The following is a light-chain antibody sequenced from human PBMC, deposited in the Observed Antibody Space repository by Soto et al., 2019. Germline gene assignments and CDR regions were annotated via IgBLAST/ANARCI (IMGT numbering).Light chain of an antibody. CDR1: SSDVGGYNY. CDR3: CSNATSNTRQIV. Sequence: QSVLTQPASVSGSPGQSITISCTGTSSDVGGYNYVSWYQQHPGKAPKFMIYDVSNRPSGVSNRFSGSKSGNTASLTISGLQAEDEADYDCCSNATSNTRQIVVGTGTKVTVL. J-gene: IGLJ1*01. CDR2: DVS. V-gene: IGLV2-14*01.